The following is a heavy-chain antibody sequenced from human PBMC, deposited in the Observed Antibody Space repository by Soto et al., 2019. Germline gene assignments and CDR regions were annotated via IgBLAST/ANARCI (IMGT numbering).Heavy chain of an antibody. CDR3: ATVTTDDYDGSGYANAFDV. CDR2: IYYSGSI. V-gene: IGHV4-30-4*01. CDR1: GASINSGDYY. D-gene: IGHD3-22*01. J-gene: IGHJ3*01. Sequence: QVQLQESGPGLVKPSQTLSLTCTVSGASINSGDYYWSWIRQPPGKVLEWIGYIYYSGSIYHNPSLKSRVIISVDMPKNQFSLKLSSVTAAETAVYYCATVTTDDYDGSGYANAFDVWGQGTMVTVSS.